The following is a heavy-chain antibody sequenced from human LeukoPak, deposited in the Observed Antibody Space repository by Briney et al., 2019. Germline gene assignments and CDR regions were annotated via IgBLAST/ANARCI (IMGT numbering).Heavy chain of an antibody. Sequence: GGSLRLSCAASGFTFSNQAMSWVRQAPGKGLEWVSAISGSGGSTYYADSVKGRFTISRDNSKNTLYLQMNSLRAEDTAVYYCAKRITVAGYYYYGMNVWGQGTTVTVSS. J-gene: IGHJ6*02. D-gene: IGHD6-19*01. V-gene: IGHV3-23*01. CDR2: ISGSGGST. CDR3: AKRITVAGYYYYGMNV. CDR1: GFTFSNQA.